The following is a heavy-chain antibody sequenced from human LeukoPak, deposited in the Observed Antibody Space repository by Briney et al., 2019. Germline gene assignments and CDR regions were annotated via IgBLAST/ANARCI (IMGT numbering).Heavy chain of an antibody. CDR2: LYYSGST. CDR1: GGSIGSSDYY. Sequence: SETLSLTCTVSGGSIGSSDYYWGWIRQPPGKGLEWIGSLYYSGSTYYNPSLKSRVTISVDTSKNQFSLKLSSVTAADTAVYYCATRPKFMSTYFDLWGRGTLVTVSS. V-gene: IGHV4-39*07. D-gene: IGHD5/OR15-5a*01. J-gene: IGHJ2*01. CDR3: ATRPKFMSTYFDL.